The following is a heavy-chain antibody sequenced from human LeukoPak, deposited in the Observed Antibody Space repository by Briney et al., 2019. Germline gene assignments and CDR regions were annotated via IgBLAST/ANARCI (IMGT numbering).Heavy chain of an antibody. CDR1: GYTFTSYA. CDR2: INAGNGNT. J-gene: IGHJ4*02. D-gene: IGHD2-2*01. CDR3: ARSYCSRTSCFAFDS. Sequence: ASVKVSCKASGYTFTSYALHWVRQAPGQRLEWMGWINAGNGNTKYSQKFQGRVTITRDTAASAAYMELSSLSFEDTAVYYCARSYCSRTSCFAFDSWGQGTPVTVSS. V-gene: IGHV1-3*01.